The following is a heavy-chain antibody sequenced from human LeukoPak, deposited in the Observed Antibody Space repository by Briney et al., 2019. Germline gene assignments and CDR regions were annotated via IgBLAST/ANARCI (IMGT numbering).Heavy chain of an antibody. J-gene: IGHJ3*02. CDR3: ARGLSPLGYYDSSGYAFDI. D-gene: IGHD3-22*01. CDR2: IYTSGST. Sequence: NPSQTLSLTCTVSGGSISSGSYYWSWIRQPAGKGLEWIGRIYTSGSTNYNPSLKSRVTISVDRSKNQFSLKLSSVTAADTAVYYCARGLSPLGYYDSSGYAFDIWGQGTMVTVSS. V-gene: IGHV4-61*02. CDR1: GGSISSGSYY.